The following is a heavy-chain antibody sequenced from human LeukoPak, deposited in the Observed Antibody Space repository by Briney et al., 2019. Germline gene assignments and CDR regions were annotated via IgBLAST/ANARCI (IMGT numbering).Heavy chain of an antibody. CDR1: GFTFSTYG. J-gene: IGHJ4*02. CDR3: ARDTYGSGN. V-gene: IGHV3-23*01. CDR2: ISGSGGST. Sequence: HPGGTLRLSCEASGFTFSTYGINWVRQAPGKGLEWVSAISGSGGSTYYADSVKGRFTISRDNSKNTLWLQMNSLKGEDTAVYYCARDTYGSGNWGQGTLVTVSS. D-gene: IGHD3-10*01.